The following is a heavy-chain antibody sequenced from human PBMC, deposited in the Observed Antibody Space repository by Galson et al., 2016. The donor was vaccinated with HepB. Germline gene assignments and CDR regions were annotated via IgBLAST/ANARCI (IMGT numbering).Heavy chain of an antibody. CDR1: GFTFSSYE. CDR2: IKPDGSEQ. CDR3: ARALHSGLDY. Sequence: SLRLSCAASGFTFSSYEMNWVRQAPGEGLEWVANIKPDGSEQYYVDSVKGRFTISRDNAKNSLYLQMNSLRAEDTAVYYCARALHSGLDYWGQGTLVTVSS. V-gene: IGHV3-7*03. J-gene: IGHJ4*02. D-gene: IGHD1-26*01.